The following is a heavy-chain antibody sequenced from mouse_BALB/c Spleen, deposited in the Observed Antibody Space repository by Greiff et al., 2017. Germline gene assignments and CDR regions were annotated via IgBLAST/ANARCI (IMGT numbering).Heavy chain of an antibody. J-gene: IGHJ2*01. Sequence: DVMLVESGGGLVQPGGSRKLSCAASGFTFSSFGMHWVRQAPEKGLEWVAYISSGSSIIYYADTVKGRFTISRDNPKNTLFLQMTSLRSEDTAMYYCARSTTATSYFDYWGQGTTLTVSS. V-gene: IGHV5-17*02. CDR3: ARSTTATSYFDY. CDR2: ISSGSSII. D-gene: IGHD1-2*01. CDR1: GFTFSSFG.